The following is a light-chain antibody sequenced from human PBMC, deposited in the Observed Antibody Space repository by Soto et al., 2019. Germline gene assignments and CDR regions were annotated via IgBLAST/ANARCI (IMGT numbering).Light chain of an antibody. CDR2: RDG. V-gene: IGLV1-47*01. J-gene: IGLJ3*02. CDR3: AVWDASLTGWV. CDR1: SSNIGSHY. Sequence: QSVLTQPPSASGTPGQSLTISCAGSSSNIGSHYVYWYQHLPGTAPKLLIFRDGQRPSGVPVRFFGSKSGTSASLAISGLRSEDEAHYYCAVWDASLTGWVFGGGTKVTVL.